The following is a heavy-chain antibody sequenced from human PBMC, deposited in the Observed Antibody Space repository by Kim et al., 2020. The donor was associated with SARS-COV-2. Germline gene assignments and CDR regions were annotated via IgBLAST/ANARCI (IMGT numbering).Heavy chain of an antibody. Sequence: EPNVQGRVTMTRDPSTGTVYMDLSSLRSEDTAVYYCAGGGRGNGFDGWGQGTMVTVSS. D-gene: IGHD3-10*01. V-gene: IGHV1-46*01. J-gene: IGHJ3*01. CDR3: AGGGRGNGFDG.